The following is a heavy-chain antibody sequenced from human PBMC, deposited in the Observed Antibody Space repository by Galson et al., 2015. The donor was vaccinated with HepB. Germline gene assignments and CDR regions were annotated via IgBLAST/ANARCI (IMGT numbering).Heavy chain of an antibody. V-gene: IGHV3-33*01. CDR3: ARASYDILTGYPSNDYFDY. CDR2: IWYDGSNK. J-gene: IGHJ4*02. CDR1: GFTFSSYG. D-gene: IGHD3-9*01. Sequence: SLRLSCAASGFTFSSYGMHWVRQAPGKGLEWVAVIWYDGSNKYYADSVKGRFTISRDNSKNTLYLQMNSLRAEDTAVYYCARASYDILTGYPSNDYFDYWGQGTLVTVSS.